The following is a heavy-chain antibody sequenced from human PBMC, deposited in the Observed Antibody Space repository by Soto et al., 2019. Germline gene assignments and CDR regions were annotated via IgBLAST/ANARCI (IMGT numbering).Heavy chain of an antibody. J-gene: IGHJ6*04. CDR3: ARDGDASAFFPGFDGMDV. V-gene: IGHV3-48*03. CDR1: GLACSSYE. D-gene: IGHD1-26*01. Sequence: GGSISLCCAASGLACSSYEMNWVRRSPGKRVELVSYISISAKTIYYADSVKGRFTISRDNAKRSLYLQMNSLRAEDAAVYYWARDGDASAFFPGFDGMDVWGEGATVTVSS. CDR2: ISISAKTI.